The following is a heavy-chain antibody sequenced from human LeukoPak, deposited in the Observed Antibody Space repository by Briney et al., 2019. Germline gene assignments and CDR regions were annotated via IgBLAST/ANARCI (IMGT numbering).Heavy chain of an antibody. V-gene: IGHV1-2*02. CDR3: ARLAYDSSGYYPDY. Sequence: ASVKVSCKASGYTLTGYYMHWVRQAPGQGLEWMGWINPNSGGTNYAQKFQGRVTMTRDTSISTAYMELSRLRSDDTAVYYCARLAYDSSGYYPDYWGQGTLVTVSS. J-gene: IGHJ4*02. D-gene: IGHD3-22*01. CDR1: GYTLTGYY. CDR2: INPNSGGT.